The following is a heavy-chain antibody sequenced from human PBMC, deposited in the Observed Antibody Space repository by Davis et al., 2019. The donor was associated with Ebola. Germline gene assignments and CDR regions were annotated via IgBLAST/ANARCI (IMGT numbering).Heavy chain of an antibody. D-gene: IGHD4-17*01. CDR2: IYYSGST. Sequence: MPSETLSLTCTVSGGSISNYYWSWIRQPPGKGLEWIGYIYYSGSTNFNPSLKSRVTISEDTSNYQFSLKLTSVTAADTAVYYCARAGYYGDYADYWGQGTLVTVSS. CDR3: ARAGYYGDYADY. CDR1: GGSISNYY. V-gene: IGHV4-59*01. J-gene: IGHJ4*02.